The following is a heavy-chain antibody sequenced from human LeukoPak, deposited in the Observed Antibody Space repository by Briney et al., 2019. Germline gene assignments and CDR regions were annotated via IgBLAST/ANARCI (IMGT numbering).Heavy chain of an antibody. CDR2: ISAYNGNT. CDR1: GYTFTSYG. D-gene: IGHD5-18*01. Sequence: ASVTVSCKASGYTFTSYGISWVRQAPGQGLEWMGWISAYNGNTNYAQKLQGRVTMTTDTSTSTAYMELRSLRSDDTAVYYCARDMANERYSYGPTVDYWGQGTLVTVSS. V-gene: IGHV1-18*01. J-gene: IGHJ4*02. CDR3: ARDMANERYSYGPTVDY.